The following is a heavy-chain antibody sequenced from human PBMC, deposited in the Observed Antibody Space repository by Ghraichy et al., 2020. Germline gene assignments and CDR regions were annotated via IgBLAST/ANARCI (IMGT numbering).Heavy chain of an antibody. J-gene: IGHJ6*03. CDR2: ILYDGTNK. CDR3: AKAGPGYCSTTTCHFYMDV. D-gene: IGHD2-2*01. V-gene: IGHV3-30*18. CDR1: GFTFSSYG. Sequence: GESLNISCAASGFTFSSYGMHWVRQAPGKGLEWVAVILYDGTNKSSADSVKGRFTISRDNSKNTLYLQMNSLSAEDTAVYFCAKAGPGYCSTTTCHFYMDVWGRGTTVTVSS.